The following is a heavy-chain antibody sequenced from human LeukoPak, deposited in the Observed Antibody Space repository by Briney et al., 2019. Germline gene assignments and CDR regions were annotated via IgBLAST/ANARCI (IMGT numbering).Heavy chain of an antibody. D-gene: IGHD1-14*01. CDR2: INIGGTT. Sequence: GGSLRLSCAASGFTVSSYSMNWVRQAPGEGLEWISYINIGGTTHYADSVEGRFTISRDNSKNTLYLEMNSLSPDDTAVYYCARGVEPLAANTLAYWGQGTLVTVSS. V-gene: IGHV3-48*01. CDR3: ARGVEPLAANTLAY. CDR1: GFTVSSYS. J-gene: IGHJ4*02.